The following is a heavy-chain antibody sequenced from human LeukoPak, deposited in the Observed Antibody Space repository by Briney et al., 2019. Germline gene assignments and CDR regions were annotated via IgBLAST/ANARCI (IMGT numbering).Heavy chain of an antibody. CDR3: ATLGYCSGGSCPDAFDI. V-gene: IGHV3-23*01. CDR2: VSGNGGNT. D-gene: IGHD2-15*01. CDR1: GFTFNNYA. J-gene: IGHJ3*02. Sequence: GGSLRLSCAASGFTFNNYAMGWVRQPPGKGLEWVSGVSGNGGNTYYADFVKGRFTISRDYSKSTLYLQMNNLRAEDTAVYYCATLGYCSGGSCPDAFDIWGQGTMVTVS.